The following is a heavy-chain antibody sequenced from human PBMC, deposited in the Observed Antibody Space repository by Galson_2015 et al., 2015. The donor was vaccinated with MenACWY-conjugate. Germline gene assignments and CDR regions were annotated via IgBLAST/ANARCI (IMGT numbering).Heavy chain of an antibody. Sequence: SRRLSCAVSGFTFSSYWMSWVRQAPGKGLEWVANIKQDGREKNYVDSVKGRFTISRDNAGNSVYLQMDSLRVEDTAVYYCARDTRGHFDYWGQGTLVTFSS. CDR1: GFTFSSYW. CDR3: ARDTRGHFDY. CDR2: IKQDGREK. J-gene: IGHJ4*02. V-gene: IGHV3-7*03.